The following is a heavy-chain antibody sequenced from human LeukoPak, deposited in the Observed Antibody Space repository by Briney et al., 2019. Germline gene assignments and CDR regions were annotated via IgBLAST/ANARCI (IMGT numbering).Heavy chain of an antibody. CDR3: ARDMGLRGRYYYGMDV. V-gene: IGHV1-2*02. J-gene: IGHJ6*02. Sequence: ASVKVSCKASGYTFTRYYMHWVRQAPGQGLEWMGWINPNSGGTNYEQKFQGRVTMTRDTSISTAYMELSRLRSDDTAVYYCARDMGLRGRYYYGMDVWGQGTTVTVSS. D-gene: IGHD4-17*01. CDR1: GYTFTRYY. CDR2: INPNSGGT.